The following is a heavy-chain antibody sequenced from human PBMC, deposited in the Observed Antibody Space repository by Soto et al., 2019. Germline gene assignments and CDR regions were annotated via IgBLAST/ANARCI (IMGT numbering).Heavy chain of an antibody. CDR2: ISSSGSTI. Sequence: GGSLRLSCAASGFTFSDYYMSWIRQAPGKGLEWVSYISSSGSTIYYADSVRGRFTVSRDNAKNSLYLQMNSLRAEDTAVYYCARSRSPGYFDWLLSQFDYWGQGTLVTVSS. D-gene: IGHD3-9*01. V-gene: IGHV3-11*01. CDR1: GFTFSDYY. CDR3: ARSRSPGYFDWLLSQFDY. J-gene: IGHJ4*02.